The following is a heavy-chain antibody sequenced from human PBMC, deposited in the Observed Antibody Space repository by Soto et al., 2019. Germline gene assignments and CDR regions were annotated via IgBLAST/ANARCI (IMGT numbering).Heavy chain of an antibody. CDR2: IIPILGTT. CDR3: AREAYSGSPMDI. D-gene: IGHD1-26*01. J-gene: IGHJ3*02. V-gene: IGHV1-69*13. CDR1: GGTFSSYA. Sequence: SVKVSCKASGGTFSSYAISWVRQAPGQGLEWMGGIIPILGTTNYAHKFQGRVTITADESTSTAYMELSSLRSEDTAVYYCAREAYSGSPMDIWGQGTMVTVSS.